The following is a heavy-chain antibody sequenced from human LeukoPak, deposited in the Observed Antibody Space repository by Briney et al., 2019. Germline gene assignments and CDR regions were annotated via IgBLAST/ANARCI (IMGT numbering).Heavy chain of an antibody. D-gene: IGHD3-10*02. Sequence: GGSLRLSCAASGFTFSSYELNWVRQAPGKGLEWVSYISSSGSTIYYADSVKGRFTISRDNAKNSLYLQMNSLRAEDTAVYYCAELGISMIGGVWGKGTTVTISS. CDR3: AELGISMIGGV. CDR2: ISSSGSTI. CDR1: GFTFSSYE. J-gene: IGHJ6*04. V-gene: IGHV3-48*03.